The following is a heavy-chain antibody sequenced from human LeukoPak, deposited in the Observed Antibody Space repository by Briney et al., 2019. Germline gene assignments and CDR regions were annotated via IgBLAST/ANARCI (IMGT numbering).Heavy chain of an antibody. J-gene: IGHJ4*02. CDR2: IYTSGST. CDR1: GGSISSYY. CDR3: ARGPGIRVIAAAGRYVY. V-gene: IGHV4-4*07. D-gene: IGHD6-13*01. Sequence: SETLSLTCTVSGGSISSYYWSWIRQPAGKGLEWIGRIYTSGSTNYNPSLKSRVTMSVDTSKNQFSLKLSSVTAADTAVYYCARGPGIRVIAAAGRYVYWGQGTLVTVSS.